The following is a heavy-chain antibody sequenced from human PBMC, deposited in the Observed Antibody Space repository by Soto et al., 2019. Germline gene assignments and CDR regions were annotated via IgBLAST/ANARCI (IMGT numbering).Heavy chain of an antibody. CDR3: ARGVDSAVTTDYLDF. Sequence: PGGSLRLSCAASGFTFDDYGMHWVRQAPGKGLEWVAVIWYDGSDKYYTDSVKGRFTISRDNSKNTVYPQMNSLRAEDTAVYYCARGVDSAVTTDYLDFWGQGTLVTVSS. CDR1: GFTFDDYG. D-gene: IGHD4-17*01. CDR2: IWYDGSDK. V-gene: IGHV3-33*01. J-gene: IGHJ4*02.